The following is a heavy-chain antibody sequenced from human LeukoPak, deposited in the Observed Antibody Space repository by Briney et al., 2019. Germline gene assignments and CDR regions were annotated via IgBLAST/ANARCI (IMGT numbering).Heavy chain of an antibody. CDR3: ARVGGITMVRGVMPPYYYGMDV. D-gene: IGHD3-10*01. CDR2: INACNGNT. CDR1: GYTFTSYA. V-gene: IGHV1-3*01. J-gene: IGHJ6*04. Sequence: GASVKVSCKASGYTFTSYAMHWVRPAPGQRREWMGWINACNGNTKYSQKFQGRVTITRDTSSSTAYMELSSLRSEDTAVYYCARVGGITMVRGVMPPYYYGMDVWGKGTTVTVSS.